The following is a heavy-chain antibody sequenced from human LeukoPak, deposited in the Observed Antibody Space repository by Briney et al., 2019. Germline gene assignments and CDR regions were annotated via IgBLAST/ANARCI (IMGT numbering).Heavy chain of an antibody. CDR1: GFTLSSYA. J-gene: IGHJ4*02. CDR3: ARDSYVWGSYRNTHLDY. V-gene: IGHV3-30-3*01. Sequence: GRSLRLSCAASGFTLSSYAMHWVRQAPGKGREWVAVISYDGSNKYYADSVTGRFTISRDNSKNTLYLQMNSLRAEDTAVYYCARDSYVWGSYRNTHLDYWGQGTLVTVSS. D-gene: IGHD3-16*02. CDR2: ISYDGSNK.